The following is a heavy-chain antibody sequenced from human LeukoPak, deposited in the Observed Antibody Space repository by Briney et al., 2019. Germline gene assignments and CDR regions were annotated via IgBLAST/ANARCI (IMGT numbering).Heavy chain of an antibody. Sequence: SETLSLTCTVSGGSISSGDYYWSWIRQPPGKGLEWIGYIYYSGSTYYNPSLKSRVTISVDTSKNQFSLKLSSVTAADTAVYYCAREYYYGSGSYSNWFDPWGQGTLVTVSS. V-gene: IGHV4-30-4*01. CDR2: IYYSGST. D-gene: IGHD3-10*01. CDR3: AREYYYGSGSYSNWFDP. J-gene: IGHJ5*02. CDR1: GGSISSGDYY.